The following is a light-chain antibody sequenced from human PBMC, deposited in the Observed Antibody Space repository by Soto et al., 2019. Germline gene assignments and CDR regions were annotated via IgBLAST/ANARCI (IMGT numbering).Light chain of an antibody. V-gene: IGKV1-12*01. CDR1: QGIDSW. CDR2: SAS. Sequence: DIQMTQSPSSVSASVGAIVTITCRASQGIDSWLAWYQQKPGKAPKILIYSASILQSGVTSRCSGSGSAPDLTLTIISLHPEDFATCACQRAHSFPPYTFGQGTEVEIK. J-gene: IGKJ2*01. CDR3: QRAHSFPPYT.